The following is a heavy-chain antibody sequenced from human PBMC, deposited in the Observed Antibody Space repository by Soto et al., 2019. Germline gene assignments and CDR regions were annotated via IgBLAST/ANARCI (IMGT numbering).Heavy chain of an antibody. CDR2: INHSGST. CDR3: ARGDGDYVAWYFDL. J-gene: IGHJ2*01. CDR1: GGSFSGYY. D-gene: IGHD4-17*01. V-gene: IGHV4-34*01. Sequence: QVQLQQWGAGLLKPSETLSLTCAVYGGSFSGYYWSWIRQPPGKGLEWIGEINHSGSTNYNPSLKSRVTISVDTSKNHFSLKLSSVTAADTAVYYCARGDGDYVAWYFDLWGRGTLVTVSS.